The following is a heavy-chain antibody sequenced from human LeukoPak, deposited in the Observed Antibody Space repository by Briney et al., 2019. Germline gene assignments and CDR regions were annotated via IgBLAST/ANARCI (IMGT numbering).Heavy chain of an antibody. J-gene: IGHJ2*01. Sequence: ASVNVSCKASGYTFTSYDINWVRQAAGQGLEGMGWMNPNSGNTGYAQKFQGRVTMTRNTSISTAYMELSSLRSEDTAVYYCARGSCSSTSCYAGYFDLWGRGTLVTVSS. CDR2: MNPNSGNT. D-gene: IGHD2-2*01. CDR3: ARGSCSSTSCYAGYFDL. V-gene: IGHV1-8*01. CDR1: GYTFTSYD.